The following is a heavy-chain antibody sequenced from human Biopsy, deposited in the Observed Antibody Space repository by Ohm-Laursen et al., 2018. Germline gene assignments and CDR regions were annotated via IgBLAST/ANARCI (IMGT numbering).Heavy chain of an antibody. CDR3: ARGMRSSGWPYFDS. J-gene: IGHJ4*02. Sequence: TLSLTCTVSGDSVSSGSFYWTWIRQPPGQGLEYIGYIYDRGSTANYNPSLESRVTMSVDMPKNQFFLKLSSVTAADTAIYYCARGMRSSGWPYFDSWGQGTLVTVSS. V-gene: IGHV4-61*01. CDR1: GDSVSSGSFY. CDR2: IYDRGSTA. D-gene: IGHD6-19*01.